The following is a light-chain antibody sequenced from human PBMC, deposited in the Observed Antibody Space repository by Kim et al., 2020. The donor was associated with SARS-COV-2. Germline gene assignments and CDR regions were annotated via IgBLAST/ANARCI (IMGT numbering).Light chain of an antibody. J-gene: IGLJ3*02. V-gene: IGLV3-21*04. CDR1: NIGSKS. CDR2: YDS. Sequence: APGKTARITCGGNNIGSKSVHWYQQKQGQAPVLSIYYDSDRPSGIPERFSGSNSGKTATLTISRVEAGDEADYYCQVWDSSSDHRVFGGGTKLTVL. CDR3: QVWDSSSDHRV.